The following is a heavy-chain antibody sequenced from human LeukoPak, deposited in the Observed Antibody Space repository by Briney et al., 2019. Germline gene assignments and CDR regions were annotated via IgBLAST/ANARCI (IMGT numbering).Heavy chain of an antibody. Sequence: GGSLRLTCAASGFIFSSYAMSWVRQAPGKGLEWVSAISSSGGRTYYADSVKGRFTISRDNSKNTLYLQMNSLRAEDTAVYYCAKGYCSGGSCYSGLFDYWGQGTLGTVSS. CDR1: GFIFSSYA. CDR2: ISSSGGRT. V-gene: IGHV3-23*01. J-gene: IGHJ4*02. CDR3: AKGYCSGGSCYSGLFDY. D-gene: IGHD2-15*01.